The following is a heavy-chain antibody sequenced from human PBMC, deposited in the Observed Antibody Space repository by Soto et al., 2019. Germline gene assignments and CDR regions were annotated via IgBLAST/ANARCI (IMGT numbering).Heavy chain of an antibody. CDR2: INSDGSST. V-gene: IGHV3-74*01. D-gene: IGHD3-22*01. CDR3: ARNPDSSGYYSDY. J-gene: IGHJ4*02. CDR1: GFTFNSYW. Sequence: EVQLVESGGGLVQPGGSLRLSCAASGFTFNSYWMHWVRQAPGKGLVWVARINSDGSSTTYADSVKGRFTISRDNAKNTLYLQMNSLRAEDTAVYYCARNPDSSGYYSDYWGQGTLVTVSS.